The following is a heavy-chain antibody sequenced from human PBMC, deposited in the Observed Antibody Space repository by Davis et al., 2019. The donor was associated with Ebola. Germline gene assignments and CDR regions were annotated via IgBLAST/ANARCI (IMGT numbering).Heavy chain of an antibody. CDR2: ISYDGSNK. D-gene: IGHD2-15*01. CDR1: GFTFSSYA. V-gene: IGHV3-30-3*01. Sequence: GESLKISCAASGFTFSSYAMHWVRQAPGKGLEWVAVISYDGSNKYYADSVKGRFTISRDNSKNTLYLQMNSLRAEDTAVYYCARAIVVVASNYFDYWGQGTLVTVSS. J-gene: IGHJ4*02. CDR3: ARAIVVVASNYFDY.